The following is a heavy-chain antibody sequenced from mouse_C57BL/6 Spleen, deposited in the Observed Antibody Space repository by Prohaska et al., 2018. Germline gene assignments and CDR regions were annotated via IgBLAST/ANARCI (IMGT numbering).Heavy chain of an antibody. CDR2: INSDGSSI. CDR1: GFTFNGFW. D-gene: IGHD2-5*01. V-gene: IGHV11-2*01. Sequence: EVQLLETGGALVQPGGSRGLSCEGSGFTFNGFWMSWVRQTPGKTMEWIGDINSDGSSINYAPSINYRFTIFRDNYNSTLYMQMSNLRSEDTTTYLCMRYSNYWYLDFWGTGTTVTVYS. CDR3: MRYSNYWYLDF. J-gene: IGHJ1*03.